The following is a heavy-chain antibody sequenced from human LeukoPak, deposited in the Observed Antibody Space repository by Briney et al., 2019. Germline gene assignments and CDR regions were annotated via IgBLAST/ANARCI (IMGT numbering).Heavy chain of an antibody. CDR3: ARVLRYCSGGNCYSGGLGYMDV. V-gene: IGHV3-48*01. J-gene: IGHJ6*03. CDR1: GFTFSSYS. D-gene: IGHD2-15*01. CDR2: ISSSDSTI. Sequence: PGGSLRLSCAASGFTFSSYSMNWVRQAPGKGLEWVSYISSSDSTIYYAESVKGRFTISRDNAKNSPYLQMNSLRAEDTAVYYCARVLRYCSGGNCYSGGLGYMDVWGKGTTVTISS.